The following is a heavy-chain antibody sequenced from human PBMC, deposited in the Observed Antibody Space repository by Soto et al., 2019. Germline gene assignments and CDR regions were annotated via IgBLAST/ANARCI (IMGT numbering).Heavy chain of an antibody. CDR1: GFTFSRYG. D-gene: IGHD6-13*01. CDR2: ISNDGNKK. Sequence: QVQVVESGGGVFQPGRSLRLCCAGSGFTFSRYGMHWIRQAPGKGLEWVALISNDGNKKYYEDSVKGRFTISRDNSKNTLYLQMNSLRPEYTAVYYCANGRHSSSWNVISYVYNGMDVWGQGTTVTVSS. V-gene: IGHV3-30*18. CDR3: ANGRHSSSWNVISYVYNGMDV. J-gene: IGHJ6*02.